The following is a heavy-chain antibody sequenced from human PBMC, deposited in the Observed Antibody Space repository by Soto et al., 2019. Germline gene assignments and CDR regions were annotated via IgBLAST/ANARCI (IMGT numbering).Heavy chain of an antibody. CDR1: GLTFSSYA. CDR3: AKHSSGYSYDHNAFDI. V-gene: IGHV3-23*01. J-gene: IGHJ3*02. Sequence: EVQLLESGGGLVQPGGSLRLSCAASGLTFSSYAMNWVRQAPGKGLEWVSGVSGGGGSTYYADSVKGRFTISGDNSKNTLYLQMNSLRTADTAVDYCAKHSSGYSYDHNAFDIWGQGTMVTVSS. D-gene: IGHD5-18*01. CDR2: VSGGGGST.